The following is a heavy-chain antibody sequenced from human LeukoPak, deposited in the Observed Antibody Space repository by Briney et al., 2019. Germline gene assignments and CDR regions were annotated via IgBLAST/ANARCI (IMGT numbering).Heavy chain of an antibody. V-gene: IGHV1-46*01. CDR3: ARDGGAYSGSYHYYYGMDV. J-gene: IGHJ6*02. CDR1: GYTFTSYY. CDR2: INPSGGST. D-gene: IGHD1-26*01. Sequence: ASVKVSCKASGYTFTSYYKHWVRQAPGQGLEWMGIINPSGGSTSYAQKFQGRVTMTRDTSTSTVYMELSSLRSEDTAVYYCARDGGAYSGSYHYYYGMDVWGQGTTVTVSS.